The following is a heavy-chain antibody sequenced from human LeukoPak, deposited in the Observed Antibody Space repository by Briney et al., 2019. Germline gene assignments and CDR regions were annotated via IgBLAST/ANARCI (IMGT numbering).Heavy chain of an antibody. J-gene: IGHJ4*02. CDR1: GYTFTSYG. V-gene: IGHV1-2*02. CDR3: ARGGYDSSGYPLDFDY. Sequence: ASVKVSCKASGYTFTSYGISWVRQAPGQGLEWMGWINPNSGGTNYAQKFQGRVTMTRDTSISTAYMELSRLRSDDTAVYYCARGGYDSSGYPLDFDYWGQGTLVTVSS. CDR2: INPNSGGT. D-gene: IGHD3-22*01.